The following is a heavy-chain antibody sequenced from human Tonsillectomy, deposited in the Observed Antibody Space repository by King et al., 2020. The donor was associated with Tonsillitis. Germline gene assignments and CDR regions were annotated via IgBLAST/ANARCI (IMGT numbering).Heavy chain of an antibody. CDR3: TGTTGGAFDI. J-gene: IGHJ3*02. D-gene: IGHD1-14*01. CDR2: IRSKANSYPT. CDR1: GFTFSGSA. V-gene: IGHV3-73*01. Sequence: VQLVESGGGLVQPGGSLKLSCAASGFTFSGSAMHWVRQASGKGLEWVGLIRSKANSYPTAYAASVKGRFTISRDDSKNTAYLQMHSRKTEDTAVYYCTGTTGGAFDIWGQGTMGTVSS.